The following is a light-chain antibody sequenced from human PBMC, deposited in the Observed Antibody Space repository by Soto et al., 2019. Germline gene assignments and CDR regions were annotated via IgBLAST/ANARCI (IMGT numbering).Light chain of an antibody. V-gene: IGKV3-20*01. CDR1: QSVSSNY. CDR2: GAS. CDR3: QQYGISPHT. Sequence: EIVLTQSPGTLSLSPGEGVTLSCRASQSVSSNYLAWYQQKPGQAPRLLIYGASTRATGIPHRFTASKSGTDLTLTITRPEPEDFAVYYCQQYGISPHTFGLGTKLEIK. J-gene: IGKJ2*01.